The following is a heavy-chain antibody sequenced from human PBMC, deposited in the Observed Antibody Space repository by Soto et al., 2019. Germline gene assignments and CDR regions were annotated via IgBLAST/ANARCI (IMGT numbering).Heavy chain of an antibody. CDR1: GYTFASYG. Sequence: QVQLVQSGPEVKKPGASVKFSCKASGYTFASYGVRWVRQAPGQGLEWMGWIRAYNGDTNYAQVFQGRDTMTTDTSTSTANMEFRSLRSDDTAVYFCAKGGGNDFYYNVMDVWGQGTTVTVSS. V-gene: IGHV1-18*01. D-gene: IGHD1-1*01. CDR3: AKGGGNDFYYNVMDV. CDR2: IRAYNGDT. J-gene: IGHJ6*02.